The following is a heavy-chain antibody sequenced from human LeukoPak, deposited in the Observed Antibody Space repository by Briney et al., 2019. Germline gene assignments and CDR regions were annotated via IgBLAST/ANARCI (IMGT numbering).Heavy chain of an antibody. CDR3: AREGRGDVFYYFDY. CDR2: ISYDGSNK. Sequence: GGSLRLSCAASGFTFSSYAMHWVRQAPGKGLEGVAVISYDGSNKYYADSVKGRFTISRDNSKNTLYLQMNSLRAEDTAVYYCAREGRGDVFYYFDYWGQGTLVTVSS. V-gene: IGHV3-30*04. J-gene: IGHJ4*02. D-gene: IGHD3-10*01. CDR1: GFTFSSYA.